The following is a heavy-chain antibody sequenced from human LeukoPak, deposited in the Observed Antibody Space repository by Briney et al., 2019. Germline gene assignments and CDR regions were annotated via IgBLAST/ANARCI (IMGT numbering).Heavy chain of an antibody. CDR1: GFTFSSYG. V-gene: IGHV3-30*02. CDR2: IRYDGSNK. CDR3: AKDLSTTVVTPDWDFDY. Sequence: PGGSLRPSCAASGFTFSSYGMHWVRQAPGKGLEWVAFIRYDGSNKYYADSVKGRFTISRDNSKNTLYLQMNSLRAEDTAVYYCAKDLSTTVVTPDWDFDYWGQGTLVTVSS. J-gene: IGHJ4*02. D-gene: IGHD4-23*01.